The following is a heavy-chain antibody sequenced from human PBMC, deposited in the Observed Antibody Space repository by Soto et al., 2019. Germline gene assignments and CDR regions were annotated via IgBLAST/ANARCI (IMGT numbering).Heavy chain of an antibody. CDR2: IYYSGST. V-gene: IGHV4-30-4*01. Sequence: SETLSLTCTVSGGSISSGDYYWSWIRQPPGKGLEWIGYIYYSGSTYYNPSLKSRVTISVDTAKNQFSLKLSSVTAADTAVYYCAREEYCSGGSCATGYWGQGTLVTVSS. CDR1: GGSISSGDYY. J-gene: IGHJ4*02. D-gene: IGHD2-15*01. CDR3: AREEYCSGGSCATGY.